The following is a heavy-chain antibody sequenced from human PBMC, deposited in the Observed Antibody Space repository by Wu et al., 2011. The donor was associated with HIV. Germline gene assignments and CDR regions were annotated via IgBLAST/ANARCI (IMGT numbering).Heavy chain of an antibody. CDR3: ARDRLPYDFWSSYSD. V-gene: IGHV1-69-2*01. CDR1: GYTFTDYY. J-gene: IGHJ4*02. D-gene: IGHD3-3*01. CDR2: VDPEDGET. Sequence: EVQLVQSGAEVKKPGATVKISCKVSGYTFTDYYMHWVQQAPGKGLEWMGLVDPEDGETIYAEKFQGRVTMTTDTSTDTAYMELRSLRSDDTAVYYCARDRLPYDFWSSYSDWGQGTLVTVSS.